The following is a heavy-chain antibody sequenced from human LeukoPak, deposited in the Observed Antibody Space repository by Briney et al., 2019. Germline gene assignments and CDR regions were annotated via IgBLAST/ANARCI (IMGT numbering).Heavy chain of an antibody. V-gene: IGHV4-39*01. D-gene: IGHD3-3*01. CDR1: GGSISSSSYY. Sequence: SETLSLTCTVSGGSISSSSYYWGWIRQPPGKGLEWIGSIYYSGSTYYNPSLKSRVTISVDTSKNQFSLKLSSVTAADTAVYYCARQGGVSRFDPWGQGTLVTVSS. J-gene: IGHJ5*02. CDR3: ARQGGVSRFDP. CDR2: IYYSGST.